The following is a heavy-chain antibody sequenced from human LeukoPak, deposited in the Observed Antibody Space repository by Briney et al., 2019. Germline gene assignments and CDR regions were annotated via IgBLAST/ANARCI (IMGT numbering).Heavy chain of an antibody. CDR2: IIPIFGTA. CDR3: ARDREDIVVVPAAKGGYYYYYMDV. J-gene: IGHJ6*03. CDR1: GGTFSSYA. Sequence: PVKVSCKASGGTFSSYAISWVRQAPGQGLEWMGGIIPIFGTANYAQKFQGRVTITTDESTNTAYMELSSLRSEDTAVYYCARDREDIVVVPAAKGGYYYYYMDVWGKGTTVTVSS. D-gene: IGHD2-2*01. V-gene: IGHV1-69*05.